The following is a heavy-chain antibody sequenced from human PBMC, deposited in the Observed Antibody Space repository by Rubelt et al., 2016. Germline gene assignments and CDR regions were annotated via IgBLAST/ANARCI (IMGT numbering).Heavy chain of an antibody. Sequence: EWIGYIYYSGSTYYNPSLKSRVTISVDTSKNQFSLKLSSVTAADTAVYYCARGQYSSGWYVDYWGQGTLVTVSS. V-gene: IGHV4-30-4*07. CDR2: IYYSGST. CDR3: ARGQYSSGWYVDY. D-gene: IGHD6-19*01. J-gene: IGHJ4*02.